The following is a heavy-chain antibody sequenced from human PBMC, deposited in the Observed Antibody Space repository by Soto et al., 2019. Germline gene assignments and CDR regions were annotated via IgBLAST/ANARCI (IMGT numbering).Heavy chain of an antibody. CDR3: AREPGVSSGWYVDY. D-gene: IGHD6-19*01. Sequence: PGGSLRLSCAASGFTFSSYSMNWVRQAPGKGLEWVSSITSSSSYINYADSVKGRFTISRDNAKTSLYLQMNSLRAEDTAVYYCAREPGVSSGWYVDYWGQGTLVTVSS. V-gene: IGHV3-21*01. CDR1: GFTFSSYS. J-gene: IGHJ4*02. CDR2: ITSSSSYI.